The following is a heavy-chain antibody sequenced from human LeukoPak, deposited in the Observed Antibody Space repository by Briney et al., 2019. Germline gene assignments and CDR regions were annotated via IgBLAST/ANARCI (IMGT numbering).Heavy chain of an antibody. Sequence: ASVKVSCKASVYTFIGYHMHWVRQAPGQGLEWMGWINPNSGDTNYAQKFRGRVTMTRDTSISTAYMEVSSLRSDDTAVYYCARGHMVRAWDFWGQGTLVTVSS. CDR2: INPNSGDT. J-gene: IGHJ4*02. CDR3: ARGHMVRAWDF. D-gene: IGHD3-10*01. V-gene: IGHV1-2*02. CDR1: VYTFIGYH.